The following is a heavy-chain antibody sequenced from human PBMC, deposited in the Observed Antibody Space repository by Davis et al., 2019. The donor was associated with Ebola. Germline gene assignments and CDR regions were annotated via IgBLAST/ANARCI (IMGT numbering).Heavy chain of an antibody. V-gene: IGHV5-51*01. D-gene: IGHD5-18*01. J-gene: IGHJ4*02. Sequence: GESLKISCQGSGYNFAGYWIGWVRQMPGKGLEWMGIIYPGDSDTRYSPSFQGHVTISVDNSISTAYLQWSSLKASDTAMYYCTSQGHRGSYLIHDYWGQGTQVIVSS. CDR1: GYNFAGYW. CDR2: IYPGDSDT. CDR3: TSQGHRGSYLIHDY.